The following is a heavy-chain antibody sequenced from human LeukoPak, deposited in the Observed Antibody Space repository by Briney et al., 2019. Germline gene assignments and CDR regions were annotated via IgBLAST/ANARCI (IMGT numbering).Heavy chain of an antibody. V-gene: IGHV4-59*01. CDR3: ARGRRVVPAAIGYYMDV. Sequence: PSETLSLTCSVSGGSINSDYWSWIRQPPGKGLEWIGYIYYSGSTNYNPSLKSRVTISVDTSKKQLSLKLSSVTAADTAVYYCARGRRVVPAAIGYYMDVWGKGTTVTVSS. CDR1: GGSINSDY. D-gene: IGHD2-2*01. J-gene: IGHJ6*03. CDR2: IYYSGST.